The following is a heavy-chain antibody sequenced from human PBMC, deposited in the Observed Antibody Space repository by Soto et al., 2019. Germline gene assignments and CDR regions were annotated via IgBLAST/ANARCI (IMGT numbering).Heavy chain of an antibody. Sequence: GGSLRLSCAASGFTFSSYSMNWVRQAPGKGLEWVSSISSSSSYIYYADSVKGRFTISRDNAKNSLYLQMNSLRAEDTAVYYCARARGYYYDSSGIDYWGQGTLVTVSS. V-gene: IGHV3-21*01. J-gene: IGHJ4*02. CDR1: GFTFSSYS. CDR3: ARARGYYYDSSGIDY. CDR2: ISSSSSYI. D-gene: IGHD3-22*01.